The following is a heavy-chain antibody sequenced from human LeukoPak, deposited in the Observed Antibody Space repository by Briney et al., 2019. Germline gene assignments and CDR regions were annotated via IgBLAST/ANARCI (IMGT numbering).Heavy chain of an antibody. CDR1: GFTFSDYY. V-gene: IGHV3-11*01. Sequence: GGSLRLSCAASGFTFSDYYMSWIRQAPGKGLEWVSYISSSGSTIYYADSVKGRFTISRDNAKNSLYLQMNSLRAEDTAVYYCAKDSKRYSYGENYYFDYWGQGTLVTVSS. D-gene: IGHD5-18*01. J-gene: IGHJ4*02. CDR2: ISSSGSTI. CDR3: AKDSKRYSYGENYYFDY.